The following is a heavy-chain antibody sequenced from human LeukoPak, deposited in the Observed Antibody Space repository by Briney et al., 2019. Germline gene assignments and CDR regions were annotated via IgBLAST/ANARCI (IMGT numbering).Heavy chain of an antibody. CDR3: AKDQAGTWGLDY. D-gene: IGHD3-10*01. J-gene: IGHJ4*02. V-gene: IGHV3-30*02. CDR1: GFTLSNFG. Sequence: GGSLRLYCAASGFTLSNFGMHWVRQAPGKGLEWVAFVRPDGSSNYYADSVKGRFTISRDISKNTLYLQMNSLRAEDTAFYYCAKDQAGTWGLDYWGQGTLVTVSS. CDR2: VRPDGSSN.